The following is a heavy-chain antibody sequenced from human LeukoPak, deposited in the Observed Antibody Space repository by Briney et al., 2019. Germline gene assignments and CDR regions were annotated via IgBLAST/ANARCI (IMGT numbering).Heavy chain of an antibody. Sequence: GGSLRLSCTASGFIFSDYYMGWIRQAPGRGLEWISYISNSGTWIRYADSVKGRFIVSRDNAKKSLYLEMKSLRAEDTAVYYCARGKTSQNIVTRKTYNWFDPWGQGTLVTVSS. CDR3: ARGKTSQNIVTRKTYNWFDP. J-gene: IGHJ5*02. D-gene: IGHD2/OR15-2a*01. V-gene: IGHV3-11*04. CDR2: ISNSGTWI. CDR1: GFIFSDYY.